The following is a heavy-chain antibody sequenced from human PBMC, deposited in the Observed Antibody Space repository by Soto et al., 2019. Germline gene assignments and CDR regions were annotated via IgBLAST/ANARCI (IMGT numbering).Heavy chain of an antibody. D-gene: IGHD4-17*01. J-gene: IGHJ4*02. V-gene: IGHV3-74*01. Sequence: EVQLVESGGGLVQPGGSLRPSCAASGFTFSSYWMHWVRQPPGKGLVWVSRINSDGSTTNYADSVKGRFTISRDNAKNTMYLQMNSLRAEDKAVYYCARSGVYSGPDYWGQGTLVTVSS. CDR2: INSDGSTT. CDR3: ARSGVYSGPDY. CDR1: GFTFSSYW.